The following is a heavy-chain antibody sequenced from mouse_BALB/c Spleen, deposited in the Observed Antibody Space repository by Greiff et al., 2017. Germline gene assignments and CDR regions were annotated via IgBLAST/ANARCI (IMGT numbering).Heavy chain of an antibody. Sequence: QVQLQQSGAELVRPGTSVKISCKASGYAFTNYWLGWVKQRPGHGLEWIGDIYPGSGNTYYNEKFKGKATLTADKSSSTAYMQLSSLTSEDSAVYFCAIKELRAMDYWGQGTSVTVSS. CDR3: AIKELRAMDY. D-gene: IGHD1-1*01. CDR1: GYAFTNYW. CDR2: IYPGSGNT. J-gene: IGHJ4*01. V-gene: IGHV1-63*01.